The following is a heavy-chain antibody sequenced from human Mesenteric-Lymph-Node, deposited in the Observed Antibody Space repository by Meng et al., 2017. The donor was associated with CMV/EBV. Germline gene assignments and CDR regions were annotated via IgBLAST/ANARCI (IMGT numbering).Heavy chain of an antibody. D-gene: IGHD6-13*01. CDR2: ISASDGRT. J-gene: IGHJ3*02. CDR3: AKNRARGSAAGLDAFDI. Sequence: GESLKISCAASGFTFGNYAMSWVRQAPGKGLDWVSSISASDGRTYYADSVKGRFTISRDNSKNTLNLQMNSLRAEDTALYYCAKNRARGSAAGLDAFDIWGQGTMVTVSS. CDR1: GFTFGNYA. V-gene: IGHV3-23*01.